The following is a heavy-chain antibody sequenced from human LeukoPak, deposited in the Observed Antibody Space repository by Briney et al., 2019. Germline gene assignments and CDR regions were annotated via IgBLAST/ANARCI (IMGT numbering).Heavy chain of an antibody. Sequence: GGTLRLSCAASGFTFSSYGMSWARQAPGKGLEWVSAISGSGGSTYYADSVKGRFTISRDNSRNTLYLQMNSLRAEDTAVYYCAKSPSYWASSSYYFDYWGQGTLVTVSS. CDR2: ISGSGGST. D-gene: IGHD6-6*01. CDR1: GFTFSSYG. CDR3: AKSPSYWASSSYYFDY. J-gene: IGHJ4*02. V-gene: IGHV3-23*01.